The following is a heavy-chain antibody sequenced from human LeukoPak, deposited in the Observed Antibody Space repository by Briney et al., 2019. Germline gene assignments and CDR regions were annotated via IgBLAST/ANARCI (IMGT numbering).Heavy chain of an antibody. CDR3: VRDHLWAFDI. J-gene: IGHJ3*02. CDR2: IISSTSSI. Sequence: GGSLRLSCAASGFTFSSYTMNWVRQAPGKGLEWVSYIISSTSSITYADSVKGRFTISRDNAENSLYLQMNSLRDEDSAVYYCVRDHLWAFDIWGQGTMVTVSS. D-gene: IGHD3-10*01. CDR1: GFTFSSYT. V-gene: IGHV3-48*02.